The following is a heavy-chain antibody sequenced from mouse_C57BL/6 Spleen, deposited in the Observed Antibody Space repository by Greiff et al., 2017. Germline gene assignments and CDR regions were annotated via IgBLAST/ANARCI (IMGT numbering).Heavy chain of an antibody. Sequence: EVKLEESGGGLVQPGGSMKLSCVASGFTFSNYWMNWVRQSPEKGLEWVAQISLKSDNYATHYAESVKGRFTNTRDDSRRSVYLEMNYLRAEDTGIYYCTADDYAVSYGGYCDVWGTGTTVTVSS. J-gene: IGHJ1*03. CDR1: GFTFSNYW. V-gene: IGHV6-3*01. D-gene: IGHD1-1*02. CDR3: TADDYAVSYGGYCDV. CDR2: ISLKSDNYAT.